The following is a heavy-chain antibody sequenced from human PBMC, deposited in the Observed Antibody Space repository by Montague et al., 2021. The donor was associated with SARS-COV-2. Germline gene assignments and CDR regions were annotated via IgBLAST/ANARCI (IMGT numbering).Heavy chain of an antibody. V-gene: IGHV4-59*01. CDR3: ARTPYSRPLPDY. Sequence: YSGSANYSPSFKSRVTISVDTSKDQFSLRLSSVTAADTAVYYCARTPYSRPLPDYWGQGALV. D-gene: IGHD1-26*01. CDR2: YSGSA. J-gene: IGHJ4*02.